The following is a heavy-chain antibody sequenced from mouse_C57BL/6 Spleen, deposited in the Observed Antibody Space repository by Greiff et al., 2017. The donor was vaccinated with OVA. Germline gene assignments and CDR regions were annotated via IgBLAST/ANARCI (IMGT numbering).Heavy chain of an antibody. J-gene: IGHJ4*01. CDR1: GYTFTSYW. Sequence: QVQLQQPGAELVKPGASVKLSCKASGYTFTSYWMQWVKQRPGQGLEWIGEIDPSDSYTNYNQKFKGKATLTVDTSSSTAYMQLSSLTSEDSAVYYCARRGYDGMDYWGQGTSVTVSS. CDR3: ARRGYDGMDY. D-gene: IGHD2-10*02. V-gene: IGHV1-50*01. CDR2: IDPSDSYT.